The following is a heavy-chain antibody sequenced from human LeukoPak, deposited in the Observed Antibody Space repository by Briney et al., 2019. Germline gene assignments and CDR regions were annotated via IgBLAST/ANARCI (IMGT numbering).Heavy chain of an antibody. CDR1: GVSISSYH. D-gene: IGHD5-24*01. CDR2: IYNSGST. J-gene: IGHJ4*02. V-gene: IGHV4-59*01. CDR3: ARKDGDG. Sequence: PSETLSLTCTVSGVSISSYHWTWIRQPPGEGLEWIGHIYNSGSTNYNPSLRGRVTISLDTSKNQVSLTLSSVTAADTAMYYCARKDGDGWGQGTLVTVSS.